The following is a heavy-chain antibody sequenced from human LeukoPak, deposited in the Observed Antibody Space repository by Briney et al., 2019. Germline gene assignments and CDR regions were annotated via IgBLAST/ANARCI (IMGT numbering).Heavy chain of an antibody. V-gene: IGHV4-34*01. CDR3: ARPRFRWFDP. J-gene: IGHJ5*02. Sequence: SETLSLTCAVYGGSFSGYYWSWIRRPPGKGLEWIGEINHSGSTNYNPSLKSRVTISVDTSKNQFSLKLSSVTAADTAVYYCARPRFRWFDPWGQGTLVTVSS. CDR2: INHSGST. D-gene: IGHD3-16*01. CDR1: GGSFSGYY.